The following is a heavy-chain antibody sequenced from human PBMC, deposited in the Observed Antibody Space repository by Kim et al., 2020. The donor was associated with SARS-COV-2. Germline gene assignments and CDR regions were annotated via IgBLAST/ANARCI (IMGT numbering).Heavy chain of an antibody. Sequence: YDADSGKGRFTISRDNAKNSLYLQMNSLRAEDTAVYYCARNTATAIPVDYWGQGTLVTVSS. V-gene: IGHV3-21*01. J-gene: IGHJ4*02. D-gene: IGHD2-2*02. CDR3: ARNTATAIPVDY.